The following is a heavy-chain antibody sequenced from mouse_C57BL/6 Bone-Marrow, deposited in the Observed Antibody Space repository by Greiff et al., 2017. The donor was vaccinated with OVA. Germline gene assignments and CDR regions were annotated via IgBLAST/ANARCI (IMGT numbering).Heavy chain of an antibody. Sequence: EVKVVESGGDLVKPGGSLKLSCAASGFTFSSYGMSWVRQTPDKRLEWVATISSGGSYTYYPDSVKGRFTISRDNAKNTLYLQMSSLKSEDTAMYYCASHYWLMDYWGQGTSVTVSS. CDR3: ASHYWLMDY. J-gene: IGHJ4*01. V-gene: IGHV5-6*01. D-gene: IGHD2-1*01. CDR1: GFTFSSYG. CDR2: ISSGGSYT.